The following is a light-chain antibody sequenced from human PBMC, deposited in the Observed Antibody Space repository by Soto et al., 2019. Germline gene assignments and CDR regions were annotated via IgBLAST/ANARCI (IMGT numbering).Light chain of an antibody. Sequence: DIQMTQSPSTLSASVGDRVTINCRASQSINIWLAWYQQKAGKAPKLLIYDASTLESGVPSRFSGSGSRTEFTLTISSLQPDDFATYYCQEYNSWRGEWTFGQGTKVEI. V-gene: IGKV1-5*01. CDR1: QSINIW. CDR3: QEYNSWRGEWT. CDR2: DAS. J-gene: IGKJ1*01.